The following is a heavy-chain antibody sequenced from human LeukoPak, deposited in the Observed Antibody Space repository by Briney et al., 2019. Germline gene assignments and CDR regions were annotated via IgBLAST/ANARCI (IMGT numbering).Heavy chain of an antibody. J-gene: IGHJ6*03. V-gene: IGHV3-30*02. CDR1: GFAFSRCG. CDR2: IPYDGKNK. D-gene: IGHD3-10*01. CDR3: AKGVGGSASYYYMDV. Sequence: PGGSLRLSCAPSGFAFSRCGMHWVRQAPGKGLEWVAFIPYDGKNKYYADSVKGRFTISRDNSKNTLHLEMNSLRADDTAVYYCAKGVGGSASYYYMDVWGKGTTVTVSS.